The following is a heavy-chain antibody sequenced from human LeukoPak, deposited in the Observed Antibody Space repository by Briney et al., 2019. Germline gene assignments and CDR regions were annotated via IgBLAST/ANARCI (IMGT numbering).Heavy chain of an antibody. CDR3: ARGRETIAAPWYYYYYYGMDV. CDR2: INHSGNT. Sequence: SETLSLTCAVYGGSFSGYYWSWIRQPPGKGLEWIGEINHSGNTNYNPSLKSRVTISVDTSKNQFSLKLSSVTAADTAVYYCARGRETIAAPWYYYYYYGMDVWGQGTTVTVSS. CDR1: GGSFSGYY. V-gene: IGHV4-34*01. J-gene: IGHJ6*02. D-gene: IGHD6-13*01.